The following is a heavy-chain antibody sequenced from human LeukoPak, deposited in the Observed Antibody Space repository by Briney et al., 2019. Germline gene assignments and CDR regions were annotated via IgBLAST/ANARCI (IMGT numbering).Heavy chain of an antibody. Sequence: GGSLRLSCAASGFTFSSYGMHWVRQAPGKGLEWVAVISYDGSNKYYADSVKGRFTISRDNSKNTLYLQMNSLRAEDTAVYYCAKEGRVVPAAEWWAAADHFDYWGQGTLVTVSS. V-gene: IGHV3-30*18. J-gene: IGHJ4*02. CDR2: ISYDGSNK. CDR3: AKEGRVVPAAEWWAAADHFDY. CDR1: GFTFSSYG. D-gene: IGHD2-2*01.